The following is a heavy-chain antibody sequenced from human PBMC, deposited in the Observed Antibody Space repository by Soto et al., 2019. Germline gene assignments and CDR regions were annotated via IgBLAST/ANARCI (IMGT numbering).Heavy chain of an antibody. Sequence: QVQLVESGGGVVQPGKSLRLSCEVSGFPLSDYGMHWVRQAPGKGLEWVAVLWSDGANSFYAGSVMGRFTVSRDTSKNTPFLEAESLRGDDTGVYYCARELEYYDYFGLDVWGQGTTVIVSS. CDR2: LWSDGANS. J-gene: IGHJ6*02. V-gene: IGHV3-33*01. CDR3: ARELEYYDYFGLDV. CDR1: GFPLSDYG. D-gene: IGHD6-6*01.